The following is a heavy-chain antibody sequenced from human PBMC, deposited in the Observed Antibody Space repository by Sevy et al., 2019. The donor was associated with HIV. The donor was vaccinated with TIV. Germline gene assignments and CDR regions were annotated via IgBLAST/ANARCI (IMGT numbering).Heavy chain of an antibody. CDR1: GFMFSSYA. CDR2: IRGSGGST. V-gene: IGHV3-23*01. D-gene: IGHD3-22*01. CDR3: HGDYDSSQLASYYYYGMDV. J-gene: IGHJ6*02. Sequence: GGSLRLSCAASGFMFSSYAMSWVRQAPGKGLEWVSTIRGSGGSTYYADSVKGRFTISRDNSKNTLYLQMNSLRAGDTAVYDCHGDYDSSQLASYYYYGMDVWGQGTTVTVSS.